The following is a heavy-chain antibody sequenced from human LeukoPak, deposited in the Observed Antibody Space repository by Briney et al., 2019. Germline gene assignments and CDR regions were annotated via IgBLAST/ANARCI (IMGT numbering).Heavy chain of an antibody. J-gene: IGHJ3*02. CDR1: GGSISNYY. CDR2: IYYSGST. V-gene: IGHV4-59*01. D-gene: IGHD3-9*01. Sequence: SETLSLTCTVSGGSISNYYWSWIRRPPGKGLEWLGYIYYSGSTNYKSSLKSRVIISVDTSKNQFSLKLSSVTAADTAVYYCARDTRGDILTGAHAFDIXXXGTMVTVSS. CDR3: ARDTRGDILTGAHAFDI.